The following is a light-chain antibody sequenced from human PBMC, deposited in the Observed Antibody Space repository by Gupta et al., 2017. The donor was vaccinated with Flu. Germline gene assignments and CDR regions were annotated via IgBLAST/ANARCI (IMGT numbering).Light chain of an antibody. CDR1: SSDVGGYNY. J-gene: IGLJ2*01. CDR3: NSDTSSSTRV. Sequence: QSALPQPASVSGSPGQSLTISCTGTSSDVGGYNYVSWYQQHPGKAPKLMIYDVTKRPSGVSIRFSGSKSGYTASLTISGLQAEDEADYYCNSDTSSSTRVFGGGTKLTVL. V-gene: IGLV2-14*03. CDR2: DVT.